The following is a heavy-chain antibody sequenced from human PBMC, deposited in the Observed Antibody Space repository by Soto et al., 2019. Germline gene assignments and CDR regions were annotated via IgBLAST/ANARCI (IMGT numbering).Heavy chain of an antibody. CDR3: ARGLYSGSHYLDY. V-gene: IGHV3-66*01. CDR1: GFTVSSNY. CDR2: IYSGGST. Sequence: EVQLVESGGGLVQPGGSLRLSCAASGFTVSSNYMSWVRQAPGKGLEWVSVIYSGGSTYYADSVKGRFTISRDNSKNTLYLQMNSLRAEDTAVYYCARGLYSGSHYLDYWGQGTLVTVSS. D-gene: IGHD5-12*01. J-gene: IGHJ4*02.